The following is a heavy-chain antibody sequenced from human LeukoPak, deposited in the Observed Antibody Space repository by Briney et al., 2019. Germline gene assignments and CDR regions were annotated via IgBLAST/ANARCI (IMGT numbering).Heavy chain of an antibody. Sequence: ASVKVSCKASGYTFIAWHLHWVRRAPGQGVEWMGRINPESGDTNYAQNFQGRVAMTSDASITTAYMEMSGLTPDDTAVYYCAREATFYYDADGSGVPSWFDPWGQGTLVTVSS. CDR1: GYTFIAWH. V-gene: IGHV1-2*06. CDR2: INPESGDT. J-gene: IGHJ5*02. D-gene: IGHD3-22*01. CDR3: AREATFYYDADGSGVPSWFDP.